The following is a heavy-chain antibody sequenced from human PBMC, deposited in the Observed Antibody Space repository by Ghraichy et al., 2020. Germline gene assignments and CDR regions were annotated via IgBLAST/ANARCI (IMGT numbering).Heavy chain of an antibody. Sequence: SETLSLTCTVSGGSISSSSYYWGWIRQPPGKGLEWIGSIYYSGSTYYNPSLKSRVTISVDTSKNQFSLKLSSVTAADTAVYYCARLGDCGGDCLLDWFDPWCQGTLVTVSS. D-gene: IGHD2-21*02. V-gene: IGHV4-39*01. J-gene: IGHJ5*02. CDR1: GGSISSSSYY. CDR3: ARLGDCGGDCLLDWFDP. CDR2: IYYSGST.